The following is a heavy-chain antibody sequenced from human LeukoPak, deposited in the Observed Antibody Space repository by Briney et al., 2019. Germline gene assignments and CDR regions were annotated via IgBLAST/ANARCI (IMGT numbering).Heavy chain of an antibody. J-gene: IGHJ4*02. D-gene: IGHD1-26*01. CDR3: ARGEWELLQFDY. V-gene: IGHV1-2*02. CDR2: SDPNSGGA. Sequence: ASVRVSCKTSGYTFTGYYIHWVRQAPGQGLEWMGWSDPNSGGANYAQKFQGRVTMTRDTSISTAYMELSRLRSDDTAVYYCARGEWELLQFDYWGQGTLVTVSS. CDR1: GYTFTGYY.